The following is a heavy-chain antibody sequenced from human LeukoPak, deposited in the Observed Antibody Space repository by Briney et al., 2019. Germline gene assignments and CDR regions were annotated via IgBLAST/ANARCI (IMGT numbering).Heavy chain of an antibody. J-gene: IGHJ4*02. D-gene: IGHD6-19*01. CDR3: ANQGSGWYS. CDR2: ISYDGSNK. CDR1: GFTFSSYG. V-gene: IGHV3-30*18. Sequence: GGSLRLSCAASGFTFSSYGMHWVRQAPVKGLEWVAVISYDGSNKYYADSVKGRFTISRDNSKNTLYLQVNSLRAEDTAVYYCANQGSGWYSWGQGTLVTVSS.